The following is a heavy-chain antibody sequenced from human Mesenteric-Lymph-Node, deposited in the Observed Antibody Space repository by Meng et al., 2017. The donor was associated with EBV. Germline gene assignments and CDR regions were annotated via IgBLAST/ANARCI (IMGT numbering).Heavy chain of an antibody. V-gene: IGHV4-34*01. CDR1: GGSFSGYH. J-gene: IGHJ4*02. CDR2: ISQSGDT. CDR3: ARGAIFGIVITYFDY. D-gene: IGHD3-3*02. Sequence: VQLQPGGVGLLETSGTLSPTCEASGGSFSGYHWSWIRQPPGKGLEYIGEISQSGDTTYNPSLKSRVTISVDRSRNQFSLKMASVTAADTAVYYCARGAIFGIVITYFDYWSQGTLVTVSS.